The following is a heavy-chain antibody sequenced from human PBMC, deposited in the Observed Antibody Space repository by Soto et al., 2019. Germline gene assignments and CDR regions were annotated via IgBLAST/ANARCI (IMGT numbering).Heavy chain of an antibody. D-gene: IGHD2-15*01. J-gene: IGHJ5*02. CDR2: INHSGST. CDR3: ARGNRGYFSGGSCYAGGSSRWVEP. Sequence: QVQLQQWGAGLLKPSETLSLTCAVYGGSFSGYYWSWIRQPPGKGLEWIGEINHSGSTNYNPSLKSRVTMSVDTSKNQFSLKLSSVTPADTAVYYCARGNRGYFSGGSCYAGGSSRWVEPWGQGTLVTVSS. CDR1: GGSFSGYY. V-gene: IGHV4-34*01.